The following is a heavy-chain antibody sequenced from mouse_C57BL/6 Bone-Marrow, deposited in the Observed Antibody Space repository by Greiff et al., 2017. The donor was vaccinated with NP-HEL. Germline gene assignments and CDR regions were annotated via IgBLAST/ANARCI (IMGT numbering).Heavy chain of an antibody. Sequence: VQLQHSGAELVKPGASVKLSCTASGFNINDYYMHWVKQRTEQGLEWIGRIDPEDGETKYAPKFQGKATITADKSSNTAYLQLSSLTSEDTAVYYCARDYGSFYYYAMDYWCQGTSVTVS. CDR1: GFNINDYY. CDR3: ARDYGSFYYYAMDY. J-gene: IGHJ4*01. CDR2: IDPEDGET. D-gene: IGHD1-1*01. V-gene: IGHV14-2*01.